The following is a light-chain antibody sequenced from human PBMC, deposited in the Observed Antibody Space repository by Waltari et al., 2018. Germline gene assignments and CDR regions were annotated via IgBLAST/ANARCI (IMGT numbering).Light chain of an antibody. CDR2: DES. CDR1: ESVSSSH. J-gene: IGKJ4*01. CDR3: QQFGSSPFT. Sequence: EIVLTQSPGTLSLSPGERATLSCRASESVSSSHLAWYQQKPGQAPRLLIYDESYRATGIPDRFSGSGSGTDFTLTISRLEPEDFAVYYCQQFGSSPFTFGGGTKVEIK. V-gene: IGKV3-20*01.